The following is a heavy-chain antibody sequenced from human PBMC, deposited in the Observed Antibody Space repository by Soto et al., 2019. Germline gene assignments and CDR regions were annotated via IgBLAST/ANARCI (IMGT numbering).Heavy chain of an antibody. CDR1: GGSISSSNW. J-gene: IGHJ4*02. D-gene: IGHD2-15*01. CDR3: ARDQAGHCSGGSCYDGGFDY. CDR2: IYHSGST. Sequence: PSETLSLTCAVSGGSISSSNWWSWVRQPPGKGLEWIGEIYHSGSTNYNPSLKSRVTISVDKSKNQFSLKLSSVTAADTAVYYCARDQAGHCSGGSCYDGGFDYWGQGTLVTVSS. V-gene: IGHV4-4*02.